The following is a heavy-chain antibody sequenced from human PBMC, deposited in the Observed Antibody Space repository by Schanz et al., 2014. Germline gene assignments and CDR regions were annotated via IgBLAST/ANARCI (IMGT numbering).Heavy chain of an antibody. J-gene: IGHJ3*02. Sequence: EVQLVESGGGLVKPGGSLRLSCAASGFNFSSYSLNWVRQAPGKGLEWVSSISYGTSYIYYAESVKGRFTISRDNAKNSLYLQMNGLSAEDTAVYYCARVALPGYSSPRDAFDIWGQGTMVTVSS. CDR1: GFNFSSYS. CDR3: ARVALPGYSSPRDAFDI. D-gene: IGHD5-18*01. CDR2: ISYGTSYI. V-gene: IGHV3-21*01.